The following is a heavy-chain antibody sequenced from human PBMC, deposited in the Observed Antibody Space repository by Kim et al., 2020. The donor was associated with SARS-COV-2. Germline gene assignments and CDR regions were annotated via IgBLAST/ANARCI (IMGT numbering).Heavy chain of an antibody. V-gene: IGHV3-30-3*01. CDR3: ARDPGRHQPNWFDP. D-gene: IGHD2-2*01. CDR1: GFTFSSYA. J-gene: IGHJ5*02. CDR2: ISYDGSNK. Sequence: GGSLRLSCAASGFTFSSYAMHWVRQAPGKGLEWVAVISYDGSNKYYADSVKGRFTISRDNSKNTLYLQMNSLRAEDTAVYYCARDPGRHQPNWFDPWGQGTLVTVSS.